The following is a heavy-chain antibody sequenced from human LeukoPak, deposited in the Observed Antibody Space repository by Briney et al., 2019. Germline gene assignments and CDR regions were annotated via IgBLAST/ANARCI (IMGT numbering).Heavy chain of an antibody. D-gene: IGHD3-22*01. CDR2: IYYSGST. V-gene: IGHV4-39*01. J-gene: IGHJ3*02. CDR3: VSLPVYYYDSSGPVRAFDI. Sequence: PSETLSLTCTVSGGPISSSSYYWGWIRQPPGKGLEWIGSIYYSGSTYYNPSLKSRVTISVDTSKNQFSLKLSSVTAADTAVYYCVSLPVYYYDSSGPVRAFDIWGQGTMVTVSS. CDR1: GGPISSSSYY.